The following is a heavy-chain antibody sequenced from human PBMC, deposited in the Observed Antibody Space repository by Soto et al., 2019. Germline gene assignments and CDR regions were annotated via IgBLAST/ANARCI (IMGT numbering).Heavy chain of an antibody. D-gene: IGHD1-26*01. V-gene: IGHV3-23*01. J-gene: IGHJ4*02. CDR3: AKETQRWELLGENDY. Sequence: EVQLLESGGGLVQPGGSLRLSCAASGFTFSSYAMSWVRQAPGKGLEWVSAISGSGGSTYYADSVKGRFTISRDNSKNPLHLQMNSLRAEDTAVYYCAKETQRWELLGENDYWGQGTLVTVSS. CDR1: GFTFSSYA. CDR2: ISGSGGST.